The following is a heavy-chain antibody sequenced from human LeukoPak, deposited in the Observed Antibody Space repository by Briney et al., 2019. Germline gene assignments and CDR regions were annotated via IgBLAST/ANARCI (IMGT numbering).Heavy chain of an antibody. CDR1: GGSISSSSYY. D-gene: IGHD7-27*01. CDR3: ATLLTGGDNWFDP. CDR2: IYYSGST. J-gene: IGHJ5*02. Sequence: SETLSLTCTVSGGSISSSSYYWGWIRQPPGKGLEWIGSIYYSGSTYYNPSLKSRVTISVDTSKNQFSLKLSSVTAADTAVYYCATLLTGGDNWFDPWGQGTLVTVSS. V-gene: IGHV4-39*01.